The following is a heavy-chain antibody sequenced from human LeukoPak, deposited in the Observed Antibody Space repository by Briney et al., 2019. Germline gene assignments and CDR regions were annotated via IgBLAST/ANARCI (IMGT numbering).Heavy chain of an antibody. CDR3: ASDIVVVSAANGRSAFDI. V-gene: IGHV1-46*01. D-gene: IGHD2-2*01. J-gene: IGHJ3*02. Sequence: ASVKVSCKASGYTFTRYYMHWVRQAPGQGLEWMGIINPSGGSTSYAQKFQGRVTMTRDTSTSTVYMELSSLRSEDTAVYYCASDIVVVSAANGRSAFDIWGQGTLVTVSS. CDR1: GYTFTRYY. CDR2: INPSGGST.